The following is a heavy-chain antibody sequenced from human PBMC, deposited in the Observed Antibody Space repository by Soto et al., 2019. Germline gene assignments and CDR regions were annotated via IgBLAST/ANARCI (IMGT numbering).Heavy chain of an antibody. V-gene: IGHV3-30*04. Sequence: QVQVVESGGGVVQPGRALRLSCAASGFTFSSYAMHWVRQAPGKGLEWVAIISYDGSDKYYADSVKGRFTISRDNSKNTLYLQMNSLRTEDMAVYYCARGGRLRHFDYWGQGTLVTVSS. J-gene: IGHJ4*02. CDR1: GFTFSSYA. CDR3: ARGGRLRHFDY. D-gene: IGHD5-12*01. CDR2: ISYDGSDK.